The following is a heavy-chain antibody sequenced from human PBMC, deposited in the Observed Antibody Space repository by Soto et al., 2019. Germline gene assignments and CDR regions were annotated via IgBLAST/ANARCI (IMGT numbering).Heavy chain of an antibody. Sequence: SGKVSCKASGGTFSSYAISWVRQAPGQGLEWMGGIIPIFGTANYAQKFQGRVTITADESTSTAYMELSSLRSEDTAVYYCARGGRYSSGWYFFDYWGQGTLVTVSS. CDR2: IIPIFGTA. CDR3: ARGGRYSSGWYFFDY. V-gene: IGHV1-69*13. J-gene: IGHJ4*02. D-gene: IGHD6-19*01. CDR1: GGTFSSYA.